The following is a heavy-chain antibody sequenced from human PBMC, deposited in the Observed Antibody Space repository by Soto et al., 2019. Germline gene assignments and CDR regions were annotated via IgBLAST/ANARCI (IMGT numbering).Heavy chain of an antibody. CDR1: GGTFSSYA. CDR3: ARGGGGLGYGSSTSCYTAFDI. J-gene: IGHJ3*02. CDR2: IIPIFGTA. D-gene: IGHD2-2*02. V-gene: IGHV1-69*01. Sequence: QVQLVQSGAEVKKPGSSVKVSCKASGGTFSSYAISWVRQAPGQGLEWMGGIIPIFGTANYAQKFQGRVTITADESTSTAYMELSSLRSEDTAVYYCARGGGGLGYGSSTSCYTAFDIWGQGTMVTVSS.